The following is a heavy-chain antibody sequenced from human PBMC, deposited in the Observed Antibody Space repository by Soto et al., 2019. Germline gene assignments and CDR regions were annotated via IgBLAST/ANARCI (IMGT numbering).Heavy chain of an antibody. J-gene: IGHJ5*02. V-gene: IGHV1-2*02. D-gene: IGHD3-3*02. CDR2: INPNSGGT. Sequence: ASVKVSCKASGYTFTGYYMYWVRQAPGQGLEWMGWINPNSGGTNYAQKFQGRVTMTRDTSISTAYMELSRLRSDDTAVYYCAREIISGGFEIAWGQGTLVTVSS. CDR3: AREIISGGFEIA. CDR1: GYTFTGYY.